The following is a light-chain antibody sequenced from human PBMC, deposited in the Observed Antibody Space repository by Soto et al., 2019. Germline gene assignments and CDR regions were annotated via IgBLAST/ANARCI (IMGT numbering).Light chain of an antibody. CDR2: GAS. J-gene: IGKJ2*01. Sequence: EIVMTQSPATLSVSPGERATLSCRVSQSVSSNLAWYQQKPGQAPRLLIYGASTRATGIPARFSGSGYGTEFTLTISSLQSEDFAVYYCQQYNNWPPYTFGQGTKLEIK. CDR1: QSVSSN. V-gene: IGKV3-15*01. CDR3: QQYNNWPPYT.